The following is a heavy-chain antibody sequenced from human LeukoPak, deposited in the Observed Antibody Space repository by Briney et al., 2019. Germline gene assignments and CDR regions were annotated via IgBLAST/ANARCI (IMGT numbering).Heavy chain of an antibody. J-gene: IGHJ4*02. Sequence: GASVKVSCKASGYTFTSYGISWVRQAPGQGLEWMGWISAYNGNTNYAQKLQGRVTMTTDTSTSTAYMELRSLRSDDTAVYYCATEGLRTGSSPYYFDYWGQGTLVTVSS. CDR2: ISAYNGNT. V-gene: IGHV1-18*04. CDR1: GYTFTSYG. D-gene: IGHD3/OR15-3a*01. CDR3: ATEGLRTGSSPYYFDY.